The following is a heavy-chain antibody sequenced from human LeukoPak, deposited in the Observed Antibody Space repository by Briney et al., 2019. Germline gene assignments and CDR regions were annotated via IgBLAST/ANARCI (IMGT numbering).Heavy chain of an antibody. CDR2: IYYSGST. CDR1: GGSLSSYY. CDR3: ARVPDYGDYQYYFDY. D-gene: IGHD4-17*01. Sequence: SETLSLTCTVSGGSLSSYYWSWIRQPPGKGLEWIGYIYYSGSTNYNPSLKSRVTISVDTSKNQFSLRLSSVTAADTAVYYCARVPDYGDYQYYFDYWGQGTLVTVSS. J-gene: IGHJ4*02. V-gene: IGHV4-59*01.